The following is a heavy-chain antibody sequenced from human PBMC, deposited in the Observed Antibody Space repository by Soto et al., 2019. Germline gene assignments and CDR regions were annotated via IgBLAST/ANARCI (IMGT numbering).Heavy chain of an antibody. Sequence: ASVKVSCKASGGTFSSYAISWVRQAPGQGLEWMGGIIPIFGTANYAQKFQGRVTITADESTSTAYMELSSLRSEDTAVYYCARRAQQLVTNYYYGMDVWGQGTTVTVSS. CDR1: GGTFSSYA. CDR3: ARRAQQLVTNYYYGMDV. CDR2: IIPIFGTA. V-gene: IGHV1-69*13. J-gene: IGHJ6*02. D-gene: IGHD6-13*01.